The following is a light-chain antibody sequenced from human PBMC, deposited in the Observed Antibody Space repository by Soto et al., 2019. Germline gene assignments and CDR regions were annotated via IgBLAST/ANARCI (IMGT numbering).Light chain of an antibody. CDR2: EVS. CDR1: SSDIGNYDF. V-gene: IGLV2-14*01. CDR3: SSYTTSTSFIL. Sequence: QSVLAQPASVSGSPGQSNTISCTGTSSDIGNYDFVSWYQQVPGTAPKAMIYEVSSRPSGVSNRFSGSKSGNTASLTISGLQAEDEAYYYCSSYTTSTSFILFGGGTQLTVL. J-gene: IGLJ2*01.